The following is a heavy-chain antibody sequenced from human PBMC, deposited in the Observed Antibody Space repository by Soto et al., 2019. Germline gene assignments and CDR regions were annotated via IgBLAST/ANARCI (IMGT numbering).Heavy chain of an antibody. V-gene: IGHV2-5*01. Sequence: QITLKESGPTLVKPTQTLTLTCTFSGFSLTAAGAGVGWIRQPPGKALEWLALIYWNDDTRYSPSLKSRLTSAKDTPKNQVVLRMTNMDPVDTATYYCAHRGYGNCPRHNWFDPWCRGSLVMVSS. CDR1: GFSLTAAGAG. D-gene: IGHD4-17*01. CDR3: AHRGYGNCPRHNWFDP. J-gene: IGHJ5*02. CDR2: IYWNDDT.